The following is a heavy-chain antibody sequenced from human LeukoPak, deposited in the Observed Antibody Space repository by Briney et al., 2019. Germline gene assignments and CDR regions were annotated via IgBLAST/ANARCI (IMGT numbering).Heavy chain of an antibody. V-gene: IGHV4-34*01. CDR3: ARVDQHRGAGY. CDR2: INHSGST. CDR1: GGSFSGYY. D-gene: IGHD2-2*01. Sequence: SETLSLTCAVYGGSFSGYYWSWIRQPPGKGLEWIGEINHSGSTNYNPSLKSRVTISVDTSKNRFSLKLSSVTAADTAVYYCARVDQHRGAGYWGQGTLVTVSS. J-gene: IGHJ4*02.